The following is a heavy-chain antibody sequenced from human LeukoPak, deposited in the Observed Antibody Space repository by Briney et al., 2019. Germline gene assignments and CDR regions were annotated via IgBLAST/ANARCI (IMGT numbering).Heavy chain of an antibody. CDR3: ARVRYGSGPIDY. D-gene: IGHD3-10*01. CDR2: IYYSGST. J-gene: IGHJ4*02. V-gene: IGHV4-39*07. CDR1: GGSISSSSYY. Sequence: PSETLSLTCTVSGGSISSSSYYWGWIRQPPGKGLEWIGGIYYSGSTYYNPSLKSRVTISVDTSKNQFSLKLSSVTAADTAVYYCARVRYGSGPIDYWGQGTLVTVSS.